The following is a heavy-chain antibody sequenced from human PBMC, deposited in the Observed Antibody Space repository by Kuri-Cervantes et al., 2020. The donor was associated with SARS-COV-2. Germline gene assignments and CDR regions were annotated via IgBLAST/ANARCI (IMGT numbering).Heavy chain of an antibody. Sequence: GESLKISCAASGFTFSSYAMSWVRQAPGKGLEWVSVIYSGGSSTYYADSVKGRFTISGDNSKNTLYLQMNSLRAEDTAVYYCAKGGLDSGWGYWGQGTLVTVSS. D-gene: IGHD6-19*01. CDR3: AKGGLDSGWGY. CDR2: IYSGGSST. J-gene: IGHJ4*02. CDR1: GFTFSSYA. V-gene: IGHV3-23*03.